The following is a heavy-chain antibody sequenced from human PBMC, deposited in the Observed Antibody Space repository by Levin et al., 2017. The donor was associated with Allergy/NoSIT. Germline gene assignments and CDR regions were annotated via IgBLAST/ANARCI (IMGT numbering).Heavy chain of an antibody. Sequence: GESLKISCVGSGFPFNNNAVHWVRQAPGKGLEWVAVTSYDGTSYDYADSVKGRYIISRDISTNTVYLQMNSIRTEDTAIYYCASRSDTILADAFDIWGRGTMVTVSS. CDR1: GFPFNNNA. CDR3: ASRSDTILADAFDI. D-gene: IGHD5-18*01. J-gene: IGHJ3*02. V-gene: IGHV3-30-3*01. CDR2: TSYDGTSY.